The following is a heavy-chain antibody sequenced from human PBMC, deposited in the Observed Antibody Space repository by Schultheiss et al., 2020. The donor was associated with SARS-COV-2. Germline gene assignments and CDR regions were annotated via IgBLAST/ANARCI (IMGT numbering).Heavy chain of an antibody. V-gene: IGHV4-31*01. CDR2: IYYSGST. Sequence: LRLSCTVSGGSISSGGYYWSWIRQHPGKGLEWIGYIYYSGSTYYNPSLKSLVTISVDTSKNQFSLKLSSVTAADTAVYYCARAWGYCTNGVCYTPYYFDYWGQGTLVTVSS. J-gene: IGHJ4*02. CDR1: GGSISSGGYY. D-gene: IGHD2-8*01. CDR3: ARAWGYCTNGVCYTPYYFDY.